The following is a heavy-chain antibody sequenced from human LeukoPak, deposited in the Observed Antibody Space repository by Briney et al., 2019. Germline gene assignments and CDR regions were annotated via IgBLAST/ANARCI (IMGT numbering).Heavy chain of an antibody. Sequence: SETLSLTCTVSGGSISSSSYYWGWIRQPPGKGLEWIGSIYYSGSTYYNPSLKSRVTISVDTSKIQFSLNLSSVTAADTAIYYCARGLASGYPPIPFDYWGQGTQVTVSS. CDR3: ARGLASGYPPIPFDY. CDR2: IYYSGST. J-gene: IGHJ4*02. D-gene: IGHD3-3*01. CDR1: GGSISSSSYY. V-gene: IGHV4-39*07.